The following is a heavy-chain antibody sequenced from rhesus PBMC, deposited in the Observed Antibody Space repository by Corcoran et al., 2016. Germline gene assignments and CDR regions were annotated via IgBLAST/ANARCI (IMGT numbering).Heavy chain of an antibody. CDR2: IYCSGSST. Sequence: QLQLQESGPGLVKPSETLSVTCAVSGGAISSSYWSWIRQAPGKGLEWIGYIYCSGSSTNYNPSLKSRVTLAVDTSKNQLSLKLSSVTAADTAVYYCASDRGYSGSWSRGYFDYWGQGVLVTVSS. D-gene: IGHD6-25*01. CDR1: GGAISSSY. J-gene: IGHJ4*01. CDR3: ASDRGYSGSWSRGYFDY. V-gene: IGHV4-169*02.